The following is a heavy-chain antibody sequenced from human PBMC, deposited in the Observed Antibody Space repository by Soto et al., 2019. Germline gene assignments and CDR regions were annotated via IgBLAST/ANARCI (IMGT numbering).Heavy chain of an antibody. CDR1: GGTFSSYA. V-gene: IGHV1-69*13. J-gene: IGHJ4*02. D-gene: IGHD1-1*01. CDR2: IISLFGTP. CDR3: AISPWSTASDD. Sequence: ASVKVSCKASGGTFSSYAINWVRQAPGQGLEWMGGIISLFGTPNYAQKFLGRVTITADESTITAYMELSSLRSEDTAVYYCAISPWSTASDDWGKGTLVTVSS.